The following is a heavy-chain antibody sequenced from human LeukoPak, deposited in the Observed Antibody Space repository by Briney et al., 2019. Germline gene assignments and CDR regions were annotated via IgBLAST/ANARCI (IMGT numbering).Heavy chain of an antibody. CDR1: GFTFSSYA. V-gene: IGHV3-23*01. CDR3: TKSPRSDVIWFGDY. D-gene: IGHD3-10*01. Sequence: GGSLRLSCAASGFTFSSYAMSWVRQAPGKGLEWVSAISGSGGSTYYADSVRGRFTISRDNSKNTLYLQMNSLRAEDTAVYYCTKSPRSDVIWFGDYRGQGTLVTVSS. J-gene: IGHJ4*02. CDR2: ISGSGGST.